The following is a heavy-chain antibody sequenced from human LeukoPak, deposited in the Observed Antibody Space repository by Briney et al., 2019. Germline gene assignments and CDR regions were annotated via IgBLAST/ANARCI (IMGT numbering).Heavy chain of an antibody. J-gene: IGHJ3*02. Sequence: GGSLRLSCAASGFAFSSYSMNWVRQVPGKGLEWVSYISSSSSTIYYADSVKGRFTISRDNAKNSLYLQMNSLRAEDTAVYYCARACGGDCFDAFDIWGQGTMVTVSS. CDR2: ISSSSSTI. CDR3: ARACGGDCFDAFDI. D-gene: IGHD2-21*02. CDR1: GFAFSSYS. V-gene: IGHV3-48*04.